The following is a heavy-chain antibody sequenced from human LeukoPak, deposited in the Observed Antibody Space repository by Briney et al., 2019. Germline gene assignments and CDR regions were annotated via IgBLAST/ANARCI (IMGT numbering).Heavy chain of an antibody. Sequence: GGSLRLSCAASGFTFSSYAMHWVRQAPGKGLEWVAVISYDGSNKYYADSVKGRFTISRDNSKNTLYLQMNSLRAEDTAVYYCARDARRYDSSGYYSDYWGQGTLVTVSS. CDR1: GFTFSSYA. CDR2: ISYDGSNK. V-gene: IGHV3-30-3*01. CDR3: ARDARRYDSSGYYSDY. J-gene: IGHJ4*02. D-gene: IGHD3-22*01.